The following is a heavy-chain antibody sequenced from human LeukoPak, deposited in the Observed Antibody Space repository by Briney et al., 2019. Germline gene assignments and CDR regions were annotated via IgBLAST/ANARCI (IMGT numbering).Heavy chain of an antibody. D-gene: IGHD6-19*01. Sequence: KSSETLSLTCTVSGGSISSYYWSWIRQPPGKGLEWIGEINHSGSTNYNPSLKSRVTISVDTSKNQFSLKLSSVTAADTAVYYCARGPDSSGWYRAFDIWGQGTMVTVSS. CDR2: INHSGST. J-gene: IGHJ3*02. V-gene: IGHV4-34*01. CDR3: ARGPDSSGWYRAFDI. CDR1: GGSISSYY.